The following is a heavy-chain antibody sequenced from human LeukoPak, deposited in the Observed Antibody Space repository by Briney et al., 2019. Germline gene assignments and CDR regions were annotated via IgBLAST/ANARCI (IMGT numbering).Heavy chain of an antibody. V-gene: IGHV3-30*18. CDR3: AKDVRFLEWLLSY. CDR2: ISYDGSNK. CDR1: GFTFSSYG. J-gene: IGHJ4*02. Sequence: GGSLRLSCAASGFTFSSYGMHWVRQAPGKGLEWVAVISYDGSNKYYADSVKGRFTISRDNSKNTLYLRMNSLRAEDTAVYYCAKDVRFLEWLLSYWGQGTLVTVSS. D-gene: IGHD3-3*01.